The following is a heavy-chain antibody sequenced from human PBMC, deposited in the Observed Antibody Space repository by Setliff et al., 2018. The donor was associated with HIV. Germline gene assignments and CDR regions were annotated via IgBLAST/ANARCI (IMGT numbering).Heavy chain of an antibody. CDR1: DSGTYY. D-gene: IGHD4-17*01. Sequence: PSETLSLTCTVSDSGTYYWSGIRQPAGKGLEWIGRVSSRGDTNYNPSLKSRVTMSVDTSKNQFSLQLTSVTASDTAVYYCARAAAGNTGPFDLWGQGSPVTVAS. CDR2: VSSRGDT. J-gene: IGHJ4*02. CDR3: ARAAAGNTGPFDL. V-gene: IGHV4-4*07.